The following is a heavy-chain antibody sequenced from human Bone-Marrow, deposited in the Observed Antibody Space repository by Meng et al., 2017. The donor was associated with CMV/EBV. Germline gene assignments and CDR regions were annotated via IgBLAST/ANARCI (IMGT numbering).Heavy chain of an antibody. CDR3: ASDGSYYYFDY. CDR1: GFTFSSYA. CDR2: ISSSGSTI. V-gene: IGHV3-48*03. D-gene: IGHD1-26*01. Sequence: GGSLRLSCAASGFTFSSYAMSWVRQAPGKGLEWVSYISSSGSTIYYADSVKGRFTISRDNAKNSLYLQMNSLRAEDTAVYHCASDGSYYYFDYWGQGTLVTVSS. J-gene: IGHJ4*02.